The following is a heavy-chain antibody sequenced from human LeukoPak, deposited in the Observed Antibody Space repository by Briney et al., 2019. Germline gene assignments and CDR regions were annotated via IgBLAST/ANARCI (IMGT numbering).Heavy chain of an antibody. CDR2: MKLDGSEE. V-gene: IGHV3-7*01. CDR1: GFTFRSYW. D-gene: IGHD2-15*01. Sequence: GGSLRLSCAASGFTFRSYWMSWVRQAPGKGLDWVANMKLDGSEEYYVDSVKGRFTISSDNAKNSLYLQMNSLRVDDTAVYYCARWARYCSSGSCYSWSDPWGQGTLVTVSS. CDR3: ARWARYCSSGSCYSWSDP. J-gene: IGHJ5*02.